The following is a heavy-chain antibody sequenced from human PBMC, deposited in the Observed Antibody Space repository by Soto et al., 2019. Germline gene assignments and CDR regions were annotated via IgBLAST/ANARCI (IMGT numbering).Heavy chain of an antibody. D-gene: IGHD3-22*01. CDR3: ARDYYYDSSCNVGGYGMDV. Sequence: EVQLVESGGGLVQPGGSLRLSCAASGFTFSTYWMHWVRQAPGKGLVWVSRISTDGSNTNYADSVKGRFTISRDNAKNTLYLQMNNLSAEDTAVYYCARDYYYDSSCNVGGYGMDVWGQGTTVTVSS. CDR2: ISTDGSNT. J-gene: IGHJ6*02. CDR1: GFTFSTYW. V-gene: IGHV3-74*01.